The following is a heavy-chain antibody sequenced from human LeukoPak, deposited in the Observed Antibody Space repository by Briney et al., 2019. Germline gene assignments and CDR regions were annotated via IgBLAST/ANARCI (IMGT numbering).Heavy chain of an antibody. CDR3: AKVPVFSLTISEVVTDDAFDI. Sequence: GGSLRLXCAASGFTFSSYAMSWVRQAPGKGLEWVSAISGSGGARYYADSVKGRFTISIDNSKNTLYLQMNSLRAEDTAVYYCAKVPVFSLTISEVVTDDAFDIWGQGTIVTVSS. CDR1: GFTFSSYA. V-gene: IGHV3-23*01. J-gene: IGHJ3*02. CDR2: ISGSGGAR. D-gene: IGHD3-3*01.